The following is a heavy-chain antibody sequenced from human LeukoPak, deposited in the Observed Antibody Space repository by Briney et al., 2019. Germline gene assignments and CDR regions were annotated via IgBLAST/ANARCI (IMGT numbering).Heavy chain of an antibody. V-gene: IGHV4-59*04. CDR1: GGSISSYY. D-gene: IGHD6-13*01. CDR2: IYNSGST. CDR3: ARAYSSSWYFNWFDP. Sequence: SETLSLTCTVSGGSISSYYWSWIRQPPGKGLEWIGTIYNSGSTYYNASLESRVTISVDTSKNQFSLKLSSVTAADTAVYYCARAYSSSWYFNWFDPWGQGTLVTVSS. J-gene: IGHJ5*02.